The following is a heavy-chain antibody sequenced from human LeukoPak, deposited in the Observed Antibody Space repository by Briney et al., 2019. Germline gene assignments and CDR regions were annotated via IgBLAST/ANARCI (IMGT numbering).Heavy chain of an antibody. CDR2: IYSGGST. Sequence: GGSLRLSCAASGFTVSSNYMSWVRQAPGKGLEWVSVIYSGGSTYYADSVKGRFTISRDNSKNTLYLQMNSLRAEDTAVYYCARVGEEQQLTFDYWGQGTLVTVSS. CDR1: GFTVSSNY. J-gene: IGHJ4*02. D-gene: IGHD6-13*01. V-gene: IGHV3-53*01. CDR3: ARVGEEQQLTFDY.